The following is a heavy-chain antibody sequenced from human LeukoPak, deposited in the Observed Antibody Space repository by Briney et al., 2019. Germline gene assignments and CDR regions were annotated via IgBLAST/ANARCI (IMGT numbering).Heavy chain of an antibody. CDR1: GYTFTSYY. J-gene: IGHJ4*02. CDR3: ARDGSGWYYFDY. V-gene: IGHV1-46*01. CDR2: INLSGGST. Sequence: ASVKVSCKASGYTFTSYYMHLVRQAPGQGLEWMGIINLSGGSTSYAQKFQGRVTMTRDTSTSTVYMELSSLRSEDTAVYYCARDGSGWYYFDYWGQGTLVTVSS. D-gene: IGHD6-19*01.